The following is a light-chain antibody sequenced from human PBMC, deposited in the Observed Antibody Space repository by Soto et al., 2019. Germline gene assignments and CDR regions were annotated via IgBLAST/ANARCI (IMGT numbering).Light chain of an antibody. J-gene: IGKJ4*01. CDR3: QQYGSSLLT. V-gene: IGKV3-20*01. Sequence: EIVLTQSPGTLSLSPGERATLSCSASQSVSSSYLAWYQQKSGQAPRLLIYCASSRATGIPDRFSGSGSGTDLPLTISRLEPEDCAVYYCQQYGSSLLTFGGGTKVEIK. CDR2: CAS. CDR1: QSVSSSY.